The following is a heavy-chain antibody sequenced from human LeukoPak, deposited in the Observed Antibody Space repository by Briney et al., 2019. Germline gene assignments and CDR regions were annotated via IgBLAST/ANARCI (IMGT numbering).Heavy chain of an antibody. CDR3: ARRVTIFGVVTHFDAFDI. Sequence: SETLSLTCTVSGSSISSSSYYWGWIRQPPGKGLEWIGSIYYSGSTYYNPSLKSRVTISVDTSKNQFSLKLSSVTAADTAVYYCARRVTIFGVVTHFDAFDIWGQGTMVTVSS. V-gene: IGHV4-39*01. CDR2: IYYSGST. J-gene: IGHJ3*02. CDR1: GSSISSSSYY. D-gene: IGHD3-3*01.